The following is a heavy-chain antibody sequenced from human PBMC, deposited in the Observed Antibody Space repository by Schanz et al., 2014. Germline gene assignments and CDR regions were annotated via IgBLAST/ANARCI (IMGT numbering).Heavy chain of an antibody. D-gene: IGHD3-22*01. Sequence: VQLVESGGGLVKPGGSLRLSCAASGFTFRDYYMSWIRQAPGKGLEWVSDISSGSSYANYADSVKGRFTISRDNAKNSLYLQMNSLRAEDTAVYYCAKDPSHGDYDYYFDYWGQGTQVTVSS. CDR3: AKDPSHGDYDYYFDY. CDR2: ISSGSSYA. J-gene: IGHJ4*02. CDR1: GFTFRDYY. V-gene: IGHV3-11*05.